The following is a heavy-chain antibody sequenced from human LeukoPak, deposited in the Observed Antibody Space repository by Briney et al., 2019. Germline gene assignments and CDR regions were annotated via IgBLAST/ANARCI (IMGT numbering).Heavy chain of an antibody. J-gene: IGHJ4*02. D-gene: IGHD3-22*01. V-gene: IGHV4-34*01. CDR2: INHSGST. CDR1: GGSFSGYY. Sequence: SETLSLTCAVYGGSFSGYYWSWIRQPPGKGLEWIGEINHSGSTNYNPSLKSRVTISVDTSKNQFSLKLSSVTAADTAVYYCATNSNYYDSSGYYHYFDYWGQGTLVTVPS. CDR3: ATNSNYYDSSGYYHYFDY.